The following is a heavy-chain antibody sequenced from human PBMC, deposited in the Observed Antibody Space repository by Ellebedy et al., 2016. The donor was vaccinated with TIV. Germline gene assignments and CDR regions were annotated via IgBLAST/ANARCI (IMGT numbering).Heavy chain of an antibody. V-gene: IGHV1-18*01. CDR2: ISAYNGNT. D-gene: IGHD3-10*01. J-gene: IGHJ4*02. Sequence: ASVKVSXXASGYTFTSYGISWVRQAPGQGLEWMGWISAYNGNTNYAQKLQGRVTMTTDTSTSTAYMELRSLRSDDTAVYYCARDRWPNGSGSYWGQGTLVTVSS. CDR1: GYTFTSYG. CDR3: ARDRWPNGSGSY.